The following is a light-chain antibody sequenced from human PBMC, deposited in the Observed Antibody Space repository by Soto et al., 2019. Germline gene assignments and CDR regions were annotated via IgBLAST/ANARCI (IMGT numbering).Light chain of an antibody. CDR2: EVS. CDR1: NSDVGLYDF. J-gene: IGLJ1*01. V-gene: IGLV2-14*01. CDR3: ISYTSDDVRYV. Sequence: SALTHPPSLSGTPGQSITISCTGSNSDVGLYDFVSWYQHHPGRAPKLIVSEVSHRPSGISNRFSGSKSGNTASLTISGLQSEDEADYYCISYTSDDVRYVFGTGTKVTVL.